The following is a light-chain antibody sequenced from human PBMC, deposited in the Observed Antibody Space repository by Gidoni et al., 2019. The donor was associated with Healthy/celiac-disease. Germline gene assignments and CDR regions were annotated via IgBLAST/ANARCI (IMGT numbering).Light chain of an antibody. J-gene: IGKJ1*01. CDR3: QQYYSTPQT. CDR2: WAS. Sequence: DIVMTQSPDSLVVSLGERATINCKSSQSVLYSSNNKNYLAWYQQKPGQHPKLLIYWASTRESGVPDRFSGSGSGTDFTLTISSLQAEDVAVYYCQQYYSTPQTFGQGTKVEIK. V-gene: IGKV4-1*01. CDR1: QSVLYSSNNKNY.